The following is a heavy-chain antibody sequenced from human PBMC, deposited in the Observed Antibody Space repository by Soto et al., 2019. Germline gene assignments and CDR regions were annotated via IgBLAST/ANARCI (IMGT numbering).Heavy chain of an antibody. CDR3: ARDRPPLKTAAAGLLDY. Sequence: VAVIWYDGSNKYYADSVKGRFTISRDNSKNTLYLQMNSLRAEDTAVYYCARDRPPLKTAAAGLLDYWGQGTLVTVSS. D-gene: IGHD6-13*01. J-gene: IGHJ4*02. V-gene: IGHV3-33*01. CDR2: IWYDGSNK.